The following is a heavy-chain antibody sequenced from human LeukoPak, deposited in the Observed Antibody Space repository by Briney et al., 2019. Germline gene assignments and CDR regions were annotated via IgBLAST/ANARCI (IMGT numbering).Heavy chain of an antibody. Sequence: SEALSLTCTVSGGSISNGGYYWGWIRQHPGKGLEWIGYIYDSGTTYYSPALQSRVTISVDTSDNKFSLNLRSLTAADTAVYYCARGGDRRGFDFWGQGTLVTVSS. CDR2: IYDSGTT. CDR3: ARGGDRRGFDF. V-gene: IGHV4-31*03. D-gene: IGHD1-14*01. CDR1: GGSISNGGYY. J-gene: IGHJ4*02.